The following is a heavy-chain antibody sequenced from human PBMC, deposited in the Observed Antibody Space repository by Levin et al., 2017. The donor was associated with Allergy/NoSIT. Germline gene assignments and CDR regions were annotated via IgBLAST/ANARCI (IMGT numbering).Heavy chain of an antibody. V-gene: IGHV3-30*04. CDR1: GFTFSSYA. D-gene: IGHD3-10*01. Sequence: GESLKISCAASGFTFSSYAMHWVRQAPGKGLEWVAVISYDGSNKYYADSVKGRFTISRDNSKNTLYLQMNSLRAEDTAVYYCARDQDQSGYYYGMDVWGQGTTVTVSS. CDR2: ISYDGSNK. J-gene: IGHJ6*02. CDR3: ARDQDQSGYYYGMDV.